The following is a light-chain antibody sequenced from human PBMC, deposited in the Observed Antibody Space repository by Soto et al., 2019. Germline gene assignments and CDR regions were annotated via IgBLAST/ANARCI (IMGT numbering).Light chain of an antibody. CDR1: QSINSNN. J-gene: IGKJ3*01. CDR2: AAS. CDR3: QHYGSSPPFT. Sequence: EIVLTQSTGPLSLSPGERATLSCRASQSINSNNLAWYQQKPGQAPRLLIYAASSRVTGIPDRFSGSGFGTDFTLIISRLEPEDFAVYYCQHYGSSPPFTFGPGTTVDIK. V-gene: IGKV3-20*01.